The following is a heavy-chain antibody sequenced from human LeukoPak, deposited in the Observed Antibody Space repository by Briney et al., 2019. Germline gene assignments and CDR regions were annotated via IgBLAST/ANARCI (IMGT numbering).Heavy chain of an antibody. CDR2: IYYSGST. CDR1: GGSIRSYY. Sequence: PSETLSLTCTVSGGSIRSYYWSWIRQPPGKGLEWIGYIYYSGSTNYNPSLRSRVTISVDTSKNQFSLKLSSVTAADTAIYCCARLPNCNSTSCLRGAFDLWGHGTMLTVSS. J-gene: IGHJ3*01. D-gene: IGHD2-2*01. V-gene: IGHV4-59*08. CDR3: ARLPNCNSTSCLRGAFDL.